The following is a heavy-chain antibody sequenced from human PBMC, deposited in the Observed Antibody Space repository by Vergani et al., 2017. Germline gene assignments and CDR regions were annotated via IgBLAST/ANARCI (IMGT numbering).Heavy chain of an antibody. J-gene: IGHJ4*02. Sequence: EVQLVETGGGLIQPGGSLRLSCAASGFTVSSNYMSWVRQAPGKGLEWVSVIYSGGSTYYAASVKGQFTISRDNSKNTLYLQMNSLRAEDTAVYYCARGDSGGYYGYDLFDYWGQGTLVTVSS. CDR3: ARGDSGGYYGYDLFDY. D-gene: IGHD1-26*01. V-gene: IGHV3-53*02. CDR1: GFTVSSNY. CDR2: IYSGGST.